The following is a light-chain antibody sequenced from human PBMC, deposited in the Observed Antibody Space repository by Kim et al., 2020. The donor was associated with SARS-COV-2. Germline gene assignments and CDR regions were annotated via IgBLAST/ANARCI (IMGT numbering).Light chain of an antibody. Sequence: QSALTQPASVSGSPGQSITISCTGTSSDVGSYDFVSWYQQYPGKAPKLIIFDVSQRPSGVSNRFSGSKSGNTASLTISGLQAEDEADYYCNSFTSSSTYVFATGTKVT. CDR3: NSFTSSSTYV. J-gene: IGLJ1*01. V-gene: IGLV2-14*03. CDR2: DVS. CDR1: SSDVGSYDF.